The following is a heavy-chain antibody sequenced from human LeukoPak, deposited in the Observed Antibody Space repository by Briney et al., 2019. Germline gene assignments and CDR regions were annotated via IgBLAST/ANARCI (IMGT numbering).Heavy chain of an antibody. J-gene: IGHJ4*02. D-gene: IGHD3-10*01. CDR2: INHSGST. Sequence: SETLSLTCAVYGGSFSSYYWSWIRQPPGKGLEWIGEINHSGSTNYNPSLKSRVTISVDTSKNQFSLKLSSVTAADTAVYYCARPPRPRYYYGSGSYCFDYWGQGTLVTVSS. CDR3: ARPPRPRYYYGSGSYCFDY. V-gene: IGHV4-34*01. CDR1: GGSFSSYY.